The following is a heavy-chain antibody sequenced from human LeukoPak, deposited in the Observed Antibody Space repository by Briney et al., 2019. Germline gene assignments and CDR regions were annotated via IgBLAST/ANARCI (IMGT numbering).Heavy chain of an antibody. Sequence: SETLSLTCAVYGGSFSGYYWSWIRQPPGKGLEWIGEINHSGSTNYNPSLKSRVTISVDTSKNQFSLKLSSVTAADTAVYYCARGRFSGGSSGDLFVDHWGQGTLVTVSS. D-gene: IGHD2-15*01. CDR3: ARGRFSGGSSGDLFVDH. V-gene: IGHV4-34*01. CDR1: GGSFSGYY. CDR2: INHSGST. J-gene: IGHJ4*02.